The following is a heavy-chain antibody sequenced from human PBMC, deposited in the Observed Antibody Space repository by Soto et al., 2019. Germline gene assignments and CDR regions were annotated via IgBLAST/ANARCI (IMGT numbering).Heavy chain of an antibody. J-gene: IGHJ4*02. V-gene: IGHV3-23*01. D-gene: IGHD3-22*01. CDR2: TSGSGGST. Sequence: PGGSLRLSCAASGFTFSSYAMSWVRQAPGKGLEWVSATSGSGGSTYYADSVKGRFTISRDNSKNTLYLHMNSLRAEDTAVYYCAKDTLSSQIVVVITSFDYWGQGTLVTVSS. CDR1: GFTFSSYA. CDR3: AKDTLSSQIVVVITSFDY.